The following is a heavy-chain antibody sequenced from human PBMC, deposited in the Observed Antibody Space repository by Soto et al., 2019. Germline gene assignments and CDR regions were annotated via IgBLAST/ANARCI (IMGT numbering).Heavy chain of an antibody. CDR2: IYYSGRT. CDR1: GGSISSGTYY. D-gene: IGHD2-15*01. V-gene: IGHV4-31*03. Sequence: QVQLQESGPGLVKPSQTLSLTCTVSGGSISSGTYYWTWIRQRPGKGLEWIGFIYYSGRTYYNPSLKSRTTTSLDTSENQFSLRLSSVTAADTAVYYCARDSDFCTGGSCYGNFDFWGQRTLVTVSS. J-gene: IGHJ4*02. CDR3: ARDSDFCTGGSCYGNFDF.